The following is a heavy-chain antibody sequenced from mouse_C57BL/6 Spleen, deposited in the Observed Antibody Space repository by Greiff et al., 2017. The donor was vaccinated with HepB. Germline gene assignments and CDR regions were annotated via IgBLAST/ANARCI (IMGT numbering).Heavy chain of an antibody. D-gene: IGHD1-1*01. V-gene: IGHV10-1*01. CDR1: GFSFNTYA. CDR2: IRSKSNNYAT. CDR3: VRDDYYYGSSYVYVDV. J-gene: IGHJ1*03. Sequence: EVQVVESGGGLVQPKGSLKLSCAASGFSFNTYAMNWVRQAPGKGLEWVARIRSKSNNYATYYADSVKDRLTISRDDSESMLYLQLNNLKTEDTALYYGVRDDYYYGSSYVYVDVWGTGTTVTVSS.